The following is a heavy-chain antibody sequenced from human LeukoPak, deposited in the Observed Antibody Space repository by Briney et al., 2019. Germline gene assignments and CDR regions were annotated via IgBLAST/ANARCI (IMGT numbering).Heavy chain of an antibody. CDR3: ARHTTVVPPHYFDY. CDR1: GDSLSLYY. CDR2: IFYSGNT. V-gene: IGHV4-59*08. D-gene: IGHD4-17*01. J-gene: IGHJ4*02. Sequence: SETLSLTCTVSGDSLSLYYWSWIRQPPGKGLEWIGYIFYSGNTNYNPSLKSRVTMSLGTSKNLFSLRLTSVTAADTAVYYCARHTTVVPPHYFDYWGQGALVTVSS.